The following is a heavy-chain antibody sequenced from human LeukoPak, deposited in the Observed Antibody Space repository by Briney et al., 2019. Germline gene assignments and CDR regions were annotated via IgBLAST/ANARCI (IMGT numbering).Heavy chain of an antibody. J-gene: IGHJ5*02. V-gene: IGHV3-21*01. D-gene: IGHD5-12*01. CDR3: ARESRGYSGYAVNWFDP. CDR1: GFTFSSYS. Sequence: GGSLRLSCAASGFTFSSYSMNWVRQAPGKGLEWVSSISSSSSYIYYADSVKGRFTISRDNAKNSLYLQMNSLRAEDTAVYYCARESRGYSGYAVNWFDPWGQGTLVTVSS. CDR2: ISSSSSYI.